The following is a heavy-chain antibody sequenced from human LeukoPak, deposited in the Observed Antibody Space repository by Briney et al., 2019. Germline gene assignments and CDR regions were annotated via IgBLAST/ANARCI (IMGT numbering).Heavy chain of an antibody. CDR2: ISAYNGNT. V-gene: IGHV1-18*04. CDR3: ARDEITMVRGSSVY. Sequence: GSVKDSCKPSGSTFTSYGISWVQQAPGQWLEWMGWISAYNGNTNYAQKLQGRVTMTTDTSTSTAYMELRSLRSDDTAVYYCARDEITMVRGSSVYWGQGTLVTVSS. J-gene: IGHJ4*02. D-gene: IGHD3-10*01. CDR1: GSTFTSYG.